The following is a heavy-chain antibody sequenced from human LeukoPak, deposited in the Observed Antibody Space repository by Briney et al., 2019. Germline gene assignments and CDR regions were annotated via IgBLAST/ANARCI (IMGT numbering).Heavy chain of an antibody. CDR2: SNDSGGT. J-gene: IGHJ1*01. CDR1: GGTFSGYY. D-gene: IGHD6-13*01. Sequence: SETLSLTCAVYGGTFSGYYWSWIRQPPGKGLEWVGESNDSGGTNYNPSLKSRVTISADKSKNQVSLRLTSVTAADTAVYYCARGGIAAAGDPEYFQHWGQGTLVTVSS. CDR3: ARGGIAAAGDPEYFQH. V-gene: IGHV4-34*01.